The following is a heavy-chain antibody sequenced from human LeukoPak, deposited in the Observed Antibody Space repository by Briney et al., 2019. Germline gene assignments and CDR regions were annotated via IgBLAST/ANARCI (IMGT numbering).Heavy chain of an antibody. CDR1: GFTFSKYS. D-gene: IGHD5-18*01. V-gene: IGHV3-21*01. CDR2: ISSTGSYI. Sequence: GGSLRLSCAASGFTFSKYSMDWVRQAPGKGLEWVSSISSTGSYIYYADSVRGRFTISRDNAKNALYLQMNSLRADDTAVYYCARVTTTMGFDYWGQGTQVIVSS. CDR3: ARVTTTMGFDY. J-gene: IGHJ4*02.